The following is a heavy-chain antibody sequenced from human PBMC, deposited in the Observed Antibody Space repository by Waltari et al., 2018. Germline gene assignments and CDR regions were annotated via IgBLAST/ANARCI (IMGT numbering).Heavy chain of an antibody. CDR1: GFTFSSYW. J-gene: IGHJ3*02. CDR3: ASLYGDYKKFDAFDI. Sequence: EVQLVESGGGLVQPGGSLRLSCAASGFTFSSYWMSWVRQAPGKGLEWVANIKQDGSEKYYVDSVKGRFTISRDNAKNSLYLQMNSLRAEDTAVYYCASLYGDYKKFDAFDIWGQGTMVTV. D-gene: IGHD4-17*01. V-gene: IGHV3-7*01. CDR2: IKQDGSEK.